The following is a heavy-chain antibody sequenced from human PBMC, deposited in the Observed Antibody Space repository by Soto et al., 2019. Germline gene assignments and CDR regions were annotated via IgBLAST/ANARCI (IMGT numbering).Heavy chain of an antibody. D-gene: IGHD6-13*01. CDR1: GYSLDSHW. CDR2: IYPGDSDT. J-gene: IGHJ4*02. V-gene: IGHV5-51*01. Sequence: GESLKISCNGSGYSLDSHWIGWVRQMPGKGLEWMGIIYPGDSDTTYSPSFQGQVTLSVDNSISTAYLQWSSLRGSDTAIYYCARLVEAAGSGYFDFWGQGTLVTVSS. CDR3: ARLVEAAGSGYFDF.